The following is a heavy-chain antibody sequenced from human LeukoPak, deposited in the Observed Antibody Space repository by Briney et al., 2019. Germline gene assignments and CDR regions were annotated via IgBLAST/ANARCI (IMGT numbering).Heavy chain of an antibody. J-gene: IGHJ4*02. V-gene: IGHV1-69*04. Sequence: EASVKVSCKASGGTFSSYAISWVRQAPGQGLEWMGRIIPILGIANYAQKFQGRVTITTDESTSTAYMELSSLRSEDTAVYYCARGTIVATDFDYWGQGTLVTVSS. CDR1: GGTFSSYA. CDR2: IIPILGIA. CDR3: ARGTIVATDFDY. D-gene: IGHD5-12*01.